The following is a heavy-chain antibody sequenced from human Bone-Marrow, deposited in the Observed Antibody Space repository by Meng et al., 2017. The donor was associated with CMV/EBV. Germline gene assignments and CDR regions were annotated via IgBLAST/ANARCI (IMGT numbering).Heavy chain of an antibody. D-gene: IGHD6-6*01. CDR2: IKQDGSEK. J-gene: IGHJ6*02. CDR1: GFTFSSYW. CDR3: ARTIAALWPYYYGMDV. Sequence: GESLKISCAASGFTFSSYWMSWVRQAPGKGLEWVANIKQDGSEKYYVDSVKGRFTISRDNAKNSLYLQMNSLRAEDTAVYYCARTIAALWPYYYGMDVWGQGTTVTVSS. V-gene: IGHV3-7*01.